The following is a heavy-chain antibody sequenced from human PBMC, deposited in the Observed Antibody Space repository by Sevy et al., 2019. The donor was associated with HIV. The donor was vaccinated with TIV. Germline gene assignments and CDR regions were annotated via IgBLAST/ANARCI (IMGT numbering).Heavy chain of an antibody. CDR3: ARAGDWEPFFGY. CDR1: GFTFSDYY. D-gene: IGHD1-26*01. CDR2: ISSSGSTI. Sequence: GGSLRLSCAVSGFTFSDYYMSWIRQAPGKGLEWLSYISSSGSTIYYADSVKGRFTMSRDNAKNALYLQMSSLRAEDTAFYYCARAGDWEPFFGYWGQGTLVTVSS. V-gene: IGHV3-11*01. J-gene: IGHJ4*02.